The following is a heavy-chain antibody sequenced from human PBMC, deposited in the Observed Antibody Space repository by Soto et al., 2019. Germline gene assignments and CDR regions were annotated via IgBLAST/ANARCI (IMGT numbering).Heavy chain of an antibody. Sequence: PGGSLRLSCAASGFTFSSYGMHWVRQAPGKGLEWVAVISYDGSNKYYADSVKGRFTISRDNSKNTLYLQMNSLRAEDTAVYYCAKDNFIAAVYYYYGMDVWGQGTTVTVSS. CDR3: AKDNFIAAVYYYYGMDV. J-gene: IGHJ6*02. CDR2: ISYDGSNK. CDR1: GFTFSSYG. D-gene: IGHD6-13*01. V-gene: IGHV3-30*18.